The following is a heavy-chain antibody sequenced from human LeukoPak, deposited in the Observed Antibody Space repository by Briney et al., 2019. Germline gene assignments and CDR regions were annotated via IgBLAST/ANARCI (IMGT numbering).Heavy chain of an antibody. J-gene: IGHJ6*02. Sequence: PGGSLRLSCAASGFTFSSYAMSRVRQAPGKGLEWVSAISGSGGSTYYADSVKGRFTISRDNSKNTLYLQMNSLRAEDTAVYYCAKGPDYGGNGYYYYGMDVWGQGTTVTVSS. CDR2: ISGSGGST. CDR3: AKGPDYGGNGYYYYGMDV. V-gene: IGHV3-23*01. CDR1: GFTFSSYA. D-gene: IGHD4-23*01.